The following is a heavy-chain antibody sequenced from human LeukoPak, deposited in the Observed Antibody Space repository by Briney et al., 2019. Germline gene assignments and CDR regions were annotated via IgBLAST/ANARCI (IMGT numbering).Heavy chain of an antibody. CDR2: IIPIFGTA. CDR1: GGTFSSYA. Sequence: SVKVSCKASGGTFSSYAISWVRQAPGQGLEWIGGIIPIFGTANYAQKFQGRVTITADESTSTAYMELSSLRSEDTAVYYCARDRSHCSSTSCYYYYGMDVWGKGTTVTVSS. CDR3: ARDRSHCSSTSCYYYYGMDV. D-gene: IGHD2-2*01. J-gene: IGHJ6*04. V-gene: IGHV1-69*13.